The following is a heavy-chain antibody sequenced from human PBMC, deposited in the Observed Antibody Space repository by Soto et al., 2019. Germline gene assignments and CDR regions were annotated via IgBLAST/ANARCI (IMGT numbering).Heavy chain of an antibody. Sequence: GASVKVSCKASGGTFSSYAISWVRQAPGQGLEWMGGIIPIFGTANYAQKFQGRVTITADESTSTAYMELSSLRSEDTAVYYCARSSIVAVAGNREDYWGQGTLVTVSS. CDR2: IIPIFGTA. CDR3: ARSSIVAVAGNREDY. V-gene: IGHV1-69*13. CDR1: GGTFSSYA. D-gene: IGHD6-19*01. J-gene: IGHJ4*02.